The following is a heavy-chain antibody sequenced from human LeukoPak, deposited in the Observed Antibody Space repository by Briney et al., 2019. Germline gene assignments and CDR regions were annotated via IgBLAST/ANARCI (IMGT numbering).Heavy chain of an antibody. D-gene: IGHD6-19*01. Sequence: SETLSLTCTVSGGSISSTSYYWGWIRQPPGKGLEWMGYIYYSGSTNYNPSLKSRVTISVDTSKNQFSLKLSSVTAADTAVYYCARGPSGWYYFDYWGQGTLVTVSS. J-gene: IGHJ4*02. CDR1: GGSISSTSYY. CDR2: IYYSGST. V-gene: IGHV4-61*05. CDR3: ARGPSGWYYFDY.